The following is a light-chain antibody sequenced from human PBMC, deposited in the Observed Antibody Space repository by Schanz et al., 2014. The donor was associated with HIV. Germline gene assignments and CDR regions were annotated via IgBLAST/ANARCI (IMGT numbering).Light chain of an antibody. CDR2: GAS. Sequence: ETVLTQSPGTLSLSPGERATLSCRASQTVNPYSLAWYQQKRGQAPRLLIYGASTRATGIPDRFSGSASGTDFTLTISRLEPEDFAVYYCQQRSGWPPELTFGGGTKVEIK. CDR3: QQRSGWPPELT. J-gene: IGKJ4*01. CDR1: QTVNPYS. V-gene: IGKV3D-20*02.